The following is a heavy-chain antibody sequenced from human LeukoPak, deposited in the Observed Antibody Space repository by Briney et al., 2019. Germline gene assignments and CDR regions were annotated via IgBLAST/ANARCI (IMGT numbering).Heavy chain of an antibody. Sequence: PSETLSLTCAVYGGSFSGYYWSWIRQPPGKGPEWMGEINHSGSTNYNPSLKSRVTISVDTSKNQFSLKLSSVTAADTAVYYCARGPLLSSGYYYGYYWGQGTLVTVSS. V-gene: IGHV4-34*01. D-gene: IGHD3-22*01. CDR2: INHSGST. J-gene: IGHJ4*02. CDR1: GGSFSGYY. CDR3: ARGPLLSSGYYYGYY.